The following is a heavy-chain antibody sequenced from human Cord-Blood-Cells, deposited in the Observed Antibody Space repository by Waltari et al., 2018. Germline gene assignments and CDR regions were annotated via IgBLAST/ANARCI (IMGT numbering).Heavy chain of an antibody. V-gene: IGHV4-34*01. J-gene: IGHJ4*02. CDR1: GGSFSVYY. CDR2: INHSGST. Sequence: QVQLQQWGAGLLKPSETLSLTCAVSGGSFSVYYWSWIRQPPGKGLEWIGEINHSGSTNYNPSRKSRVTISVDTSKNQFSLKLSSVTAADTAVYYCARGSGVTTNFDYWGQGTLVTVSS. CDR3: ARGSGVTTNFDY. D-gene: IGHD4-4*01.